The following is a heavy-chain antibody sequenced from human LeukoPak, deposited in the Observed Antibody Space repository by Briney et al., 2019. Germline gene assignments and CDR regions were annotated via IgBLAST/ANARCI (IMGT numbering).Heavy chain of an antibody. CDR1: GGSISSSSYY. CDR2: IYYSGST. J-gene: IGHJ4*02. CDR3: ARRDVVVVAATHFDY. D-gene: IGHD2-15*01. Sequence: SETLSLTCTVSGGSISSSSYYWGWIRQPPGKGLEWIGSIYYSGSTYYNPSLKSRFTISVDTSKNQFSLKLSSVTAADTAVYYCARRDVVVVAATHFDYWGQGTLVTVSS. V-gene: IGHV4-39*01.